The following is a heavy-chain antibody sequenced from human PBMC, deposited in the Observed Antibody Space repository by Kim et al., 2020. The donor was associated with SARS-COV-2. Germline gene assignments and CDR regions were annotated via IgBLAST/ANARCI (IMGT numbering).Heavy chain of an antibody. CDR3: AREVEGTFGMDV. CDR1: GGTFSSYA. D-gene: IGHD1-1*01. V-gene: IGHV1-69*13. Sequence: SVKVSCKASGGTFSSYAINWVRQAPGQGLEWMGGIIPIFGTANYAQKFQGRVTITADESTSTAYMELSSLRSEDTAVYYCAREVEGTFGMDVWGQGTTVTVSS. CDR2: IIPIFGTA. J-gene: IGHJ6*02.